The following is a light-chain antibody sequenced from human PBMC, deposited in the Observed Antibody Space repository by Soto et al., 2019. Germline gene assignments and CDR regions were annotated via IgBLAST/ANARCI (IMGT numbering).Light chain of an antibody. J-gene: IGKJ1*01. Sequence: DIQMTQSPSTLSASVGDRVTITCRASQRLTTWLAWYQQKPGKAPKLLIRDVSTLESGIPSRFSGSGSGTEFTLTISSLQPEDFATYYCQQYDDFWTFGQGTKVEIK. CDR1: QRLTTW. CDR2: DVS. V-gene: IGKV1-5*01. CDR3: QQYDDFWT.